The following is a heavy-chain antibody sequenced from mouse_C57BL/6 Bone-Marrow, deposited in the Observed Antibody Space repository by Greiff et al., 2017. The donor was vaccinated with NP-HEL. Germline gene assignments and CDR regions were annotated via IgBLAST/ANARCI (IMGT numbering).Heavy chain of an antibody. J-gene: IGHJ2*01. CDR2: ISDGGSYT. CDR1: GFTFSSYA. V-gene: IGHV5-4*01. D-gene: IGHD2-2*01. CDR3: ARDPMVTTTFFDY. Sequence: EVKLVESGGGLVKPGGSLKLSCAASGFTFSSYAMSWVRQTPEKRLEWVATISDGGSYTYYPDNLKGRFTISRDNAKNNLYLQMSHLKSEDTAMYYCARDPMVTTTFFDYWGQGTTLTVSS.